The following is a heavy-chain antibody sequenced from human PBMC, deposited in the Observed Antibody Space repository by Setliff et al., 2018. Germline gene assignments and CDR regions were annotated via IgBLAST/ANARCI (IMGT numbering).Heavy chain of an antibody. V-gene: IGHV4-39*06. Sequence: SETLSLTCTVSGGSISSSSYYWGWIRQPPGKGLEWIGSIYYSGSTYYNPSLKSRVTISVDTSKNQFPLKLSSVTAADTAVYYCARDLIPVTYYYDSSGYSGAFDIWGQGTMVTVSS. D-gene: IGHD3-22*01. CDR1: GGSISSSSYY. J-gene: IGHJ3*02. CDR3: ARDLIPVTYYYDSSGYSGAFDI. CDR2: IYYSGST.